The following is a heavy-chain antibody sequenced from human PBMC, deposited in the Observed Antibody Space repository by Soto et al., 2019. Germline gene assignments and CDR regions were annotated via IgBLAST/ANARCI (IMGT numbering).Heavy chain of an antibody. CDR3: ARDYDSGVYPRYYFDY. D-gene: IGHD3-22*01. J-gene: IGHJ4*02. V-gene: IGHV3-33*01. Sequence: QVQLVESGGGVVQPGRSLRLSCAASGFTFSSYGMHWVRQAPGKGLEWVAVIWYDGSNKYYADSVKGRFTISRDNSKNTLNQQMNSLRAEDTAVDYRARDYDSGVYPRYYFDYWGQGSLVTVSS. CDR1: GFTFSSYG. CDR2: IWYDGSNK.